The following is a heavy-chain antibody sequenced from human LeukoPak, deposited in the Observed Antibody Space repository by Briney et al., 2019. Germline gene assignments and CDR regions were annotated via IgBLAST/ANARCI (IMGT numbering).Heavy chain of an antibody. J-gene: IGHJ4*02. V-gene: IGHV4-34*01. D-gene: IGHD4-17*01. Sequence: PSETLSLTCAVYGGSFSGYYWSWIRQPPGKGLEWIGEINHSGSTNYNPSLKSRVTISVDTPKNQFSLKLSSVTAADTAVYYCARGQGTVTTHWGQGTLVTVSS. CDR3: ARGQGTVTTH. CDR2: INHSGST. CDR1: GGSFSGYY.